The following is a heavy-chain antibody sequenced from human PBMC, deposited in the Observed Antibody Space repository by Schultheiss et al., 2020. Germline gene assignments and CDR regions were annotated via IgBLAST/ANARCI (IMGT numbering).Heavy chain of an antibody. D-gene: IGHD1-14*01. V-gene: IGHV4-34*01. CDR2: ISQGGST. J-gene: IGHJ4*02. Sequence: SETLSLTCAVYGGSFIGYYWSWIRQRPGKGLEWIAEISQGGSTNYNPSLKSRVTISLDTSKNQLSLMLKSVTAADTALYYCARVWAEWGQGTLVTVSS. CDR1: GGSFIGYY. CDR3: ARVWAE.